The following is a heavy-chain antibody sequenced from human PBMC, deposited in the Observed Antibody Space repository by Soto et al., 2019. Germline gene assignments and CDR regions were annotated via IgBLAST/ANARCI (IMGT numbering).Heavy chain of an antibody. CDR3: ARGRSGRYGYFDY. D-gene: IGHD1-26*01. J-gene: IGHJ4*02. CDR2: RKSDGSK. Sequence: EVQLVESGGGLVQVGGSLRLSCAASGFNLRSDTMHWVRQVAGKGLVWLSRRKSDGSKFYADFVKGRFTLSRDNAKNTLYLQKSSLGAEGTAVYYCARGRSGRYGYFDYWGQGMLVTVSS. CDR1: GFNLRSDT. V-gene: IGHV3-74*01.